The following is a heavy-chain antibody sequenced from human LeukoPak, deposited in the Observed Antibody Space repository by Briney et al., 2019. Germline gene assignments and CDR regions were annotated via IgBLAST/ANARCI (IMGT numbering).Heavy chain of an antibody. CDR2: IYSGGST. J-gene: IGHJ4*02. CDR1: GFTVSSNY. V-gene: IGHV3-53*01. D-gene: IGHD6-13*01. CDR3: AREGIAAARKGAPFDY. Sequence: GGSLRLSCAASGFTVSSNYMSWVRQAPGKGLEWVSVIYSGGSTYYADSVKGRFTISRDNSKNTLYLQMNSLRAEDTAVYYCAREGIAAARKGAPFDYWGQGTLVTVSS.